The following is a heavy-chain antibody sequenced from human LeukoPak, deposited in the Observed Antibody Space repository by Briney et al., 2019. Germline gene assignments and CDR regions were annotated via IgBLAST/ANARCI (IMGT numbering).Heavy chain of an antibody. CDR3: ARDLSGDAHHPGDAFDI. Sequence: PSETLSLTCTVSGGSISIYYWSWIRQPPGKGLEWIGYIYYSGSTNYNPSLKSRVTIPVDTSKNQFSLKQSSVTAADTAVYYLARDLSGDAHHPGDAFDIWGQGTMVTVSS. CDR2: IYYSGST. CDR1: GGSISIYY. V-gene: IGHV4-59*01. D-gene: IGHD5-24*01. J-gene: IGHJ3*02.